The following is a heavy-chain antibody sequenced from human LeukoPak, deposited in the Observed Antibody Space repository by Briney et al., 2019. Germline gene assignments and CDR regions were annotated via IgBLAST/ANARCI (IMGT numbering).Heavy chain of an antibody. CDR1: GFTFSDYW. J-gene: IGHJ6*02. D-gene: IGHD2-15*01. Sequence: GGSLRLSCAASGFTFSDYWMSWVRQPPGKGLEWVASIKQDGVEKYYVDSVKGRFTISRDNPKKSLYMQMDSLSGEDTAVYFCASAKGGGYHGMDVWGQGTTVTVSS. CDR2: IKQDGVEK. CDR3: ASAKGGGYHGMDV. V-gene: IGHV3-7*01.